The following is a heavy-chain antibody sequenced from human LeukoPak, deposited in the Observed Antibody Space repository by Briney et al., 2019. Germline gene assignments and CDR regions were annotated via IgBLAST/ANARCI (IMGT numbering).Heavy chain of an antibody. J-gene: IGHJ4*02. Sequence: GGSLRLSCAASGFTFRTCGMHWVRQAPGKGLEWVAVISYDGSKKYYADSVRGRFAISRDNSKNTLFLEMNSLRAEDTAVYYCARDSPTVTTVSQSTDYFDYWGQGTLVTVSS. V-gene: IGHV3-30*03. D-gene: IGHD4-17*01. CDR3: ARDSPTVTTVSQSTDYFDY. CDR2: ISYDGSKK. CDR1: GFTFRTCG.